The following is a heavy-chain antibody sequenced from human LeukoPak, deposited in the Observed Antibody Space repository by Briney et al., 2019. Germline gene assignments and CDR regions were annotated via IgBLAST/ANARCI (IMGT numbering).Heavy chain of an antibody. Sequence: GGSLRLSCAASGFTFSDYYMSWIRQAPGKGLEWVSYISSSGSTIYYADSVKGRFTISRDNAKNSLYLQMNSLRAEDTAVYYCAKDLNANWFDPWGQGTLVTVSS. CDR2: ISSSGSTI. V-gene: IGHV3-11*01. J-gene: IGHJ5*02. CDR1: GFTFSDYY. D-gene: IGHD2-8*01. CDR3: AKDLNANWFDP.